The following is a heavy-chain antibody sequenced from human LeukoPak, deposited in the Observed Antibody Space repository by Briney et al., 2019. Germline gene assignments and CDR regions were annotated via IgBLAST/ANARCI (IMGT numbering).Heavy chain of an antibody. CDR3: ARGEDSSGWYRYFQH. Sequence: PGGSLRLSCAASGFAFSSYGMHWVRQAPGKGLEWVAVIWYDGNNIYYADSVKGRFTISRDNSKNTLYLQMNSLRAEDTAVYYCARGEDSSGWYRYFQHWGQGTLVTVSS. CDR1: GFAFSSYG. CDR2: IWYDGNNI. D-gene: IGHD6-19*01. V-gene: IGHV3-33*01. J-gene: IGHJ1*01.